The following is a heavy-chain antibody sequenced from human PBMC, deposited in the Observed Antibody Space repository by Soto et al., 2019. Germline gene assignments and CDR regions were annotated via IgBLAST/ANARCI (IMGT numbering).Heavy chain of an antibody. CDR2: IWYDGSNK. Sequence: LRLSCAASGFTFSSYRMHWVRQAPGKGLEWVAVIWYDGSNKYYADSVKGRFTISRDNSKNTLYLQMSSLRAEDTAVYYCARDKDTMVRGVMGTFDYWGQGTLVTVSS. J-gene: IGHJ4*02. CDR1: GFTFSSYR. CDR3: ARDKDTMVRGVMGTFDY. D-gene: IGHD3-10*01. V-gene: IGHV3-33*01.